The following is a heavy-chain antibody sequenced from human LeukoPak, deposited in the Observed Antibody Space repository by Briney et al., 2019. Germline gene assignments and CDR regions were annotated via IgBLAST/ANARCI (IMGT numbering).Heavy chain of an antibody. D-gene: IGHD3-10*01. J-gene: IGHJ6*03. V-gene: IGHV1-2*02. CDR2: INPNSGGT. CDR1: GYTFTGYY. Sequence: ASVKVSCKASGYTFTGYYMHWVRQAPGQGLEWMGWINPNSGGTNYAQKFQGRVTMTRDTSTSTAYMELRSLRSDDTAVYYCARVMVRGVIKYYYYYMDVWGKGTTVTISS. CDR3: ARVMVRGVIKYYYYYMDV.